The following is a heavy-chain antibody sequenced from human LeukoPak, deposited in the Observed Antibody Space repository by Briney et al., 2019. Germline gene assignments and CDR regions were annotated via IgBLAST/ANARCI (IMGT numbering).Heavy chain of an antibody. J-gene: IGHJ4*02. CDR1: GFTFSSYS. CDR2: ISSSSSDI. V-gene: IGHV3-21*01. Sequence: KSGGSLRLSCAASGFTFSSYSMNWVRQAPGKGLEWVSSISSSSSDIYYADSVKGRFTISRDNAKNSLYLQMNSLRAEDTAVYYCASPAYCGGDCYSVGYWGQGGLVAVSS. CDR3: ASPAYCGGDCYSVGY. D-gene: IGHD2-21*02.